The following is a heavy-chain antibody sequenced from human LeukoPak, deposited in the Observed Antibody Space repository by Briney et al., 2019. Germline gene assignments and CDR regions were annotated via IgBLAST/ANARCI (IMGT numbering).Heavy chain of an antibody. V-gene: IGHV1-2*02. CDR2: INPNSGGT. CDR1: GYTFSGYY. CDR3: ARDTAARHRTGDY. Sequence: ASVKVSCKASGYTFSGYYMHWVRQAPGQGLEWMGWINPNSGGTNYAQKFQGRVTMTRDTSISTAYMELSRLRSDDTAVYYCARDTAARHRTGDYWGQGTLVTVSS. J-gene: IGHJ4*02. D-gene: IGHD6-6*01.